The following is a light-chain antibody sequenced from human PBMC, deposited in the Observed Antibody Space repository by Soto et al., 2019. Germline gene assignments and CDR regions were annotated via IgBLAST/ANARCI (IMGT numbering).Light chain of an antibody. V-gene: IGLV2-11*01. CDR3: CSYAGSDTFWI. J-gene: IGLJ3*02. CDR1: SSDVGGYDF. Sequence: QSALTQPRSVSGSPGQSVTISCTGTSSDVGGYDFVSWYQHHPGKAPKLMISDVNKRPSGVPDRFSGSKSGNTASLTISGLQAEDEADYYCCSYAGSDTFWIFGGGTKLTVL. CDR2: DVN.